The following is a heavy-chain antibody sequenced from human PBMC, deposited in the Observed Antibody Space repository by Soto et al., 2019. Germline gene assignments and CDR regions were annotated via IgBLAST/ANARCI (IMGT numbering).Heavy chain of an antibody. CDR3: ARDGYGCGKVYYLDH. J-gene: IGHJ4*02. V-gene: IGHV3-11*06. CDR2: ISFSSSYT. Sequence: QVQLVESGVGVVKPGGSLRLSCAASGLTLSDYYMTWIRQAPGKWLEWVSDISFSSSYTNYADSVKGTFTISRANAKNSLYPQLTRLRAEDTAVYYCARDGYGCGKVYYLDHWGPGPLVTVS. D-gene: IGHD5-18*01. CDR1: GLTLSDYY.